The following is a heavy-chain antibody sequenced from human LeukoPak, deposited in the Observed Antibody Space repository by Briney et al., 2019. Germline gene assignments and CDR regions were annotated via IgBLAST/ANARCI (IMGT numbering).Heavy chain of an antibody. CDR2: IIPIFGTA. CDR3: ARKGRWLQLDAFDI. J-gene: IGHJ3*02. D-gene: IGHD5-24*01. Sequence: GASVKVSCKASGGTFSSYAISWVRQAPGRGLEWMGGIIPIFGTANYAQKFQGRVTITADKSTSTAYMELSSLRSEDTAVYYCARKGRWLQLDAFDIWGQGTIVTVSS. CDR1: GGTFSSYA. V-gene: IGHV1-69*06.